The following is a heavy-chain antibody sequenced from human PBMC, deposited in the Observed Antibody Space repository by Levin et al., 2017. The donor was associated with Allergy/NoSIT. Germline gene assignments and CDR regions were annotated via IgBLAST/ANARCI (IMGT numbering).Heavy chain of an antibody. J-gene: IGHJ4*02. Sequence: KASETLSLTCAVYGGSFSGYYWSWIRQPPGKGLEWIGEINHSGSTNYNPSLKSRVTISVDTSKNQFSLKLSSVTAADTAVYYCARFAYGAIDYWGQGTLVTVSS. CDR3: ARFAYGAIDY. CDR2: INHSGST. CDR1: GGSFSGYY. D-gene: IGHD3-16*01. V-gene: IGHV4-34*01.